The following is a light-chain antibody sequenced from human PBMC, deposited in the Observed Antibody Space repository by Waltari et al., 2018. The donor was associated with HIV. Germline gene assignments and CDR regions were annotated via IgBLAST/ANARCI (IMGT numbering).Light chain of an antibody. CDR2: ANS. V-gene: IGLV1-40*01. CDR1: RPNPGDHLY. Sequence: QSVRPQPPSVSRAPGQRCPVSCTGSRPNPGDHLYVHCYQQMPGTATKLLIYANSNRPSGVPDRFSGSKSGATAHLAITGLQPEDEADYYCQSYGRSFSGAGFGGGTKLTGL. J-gene: IGLJ2*01. CDR3: QSYGRSFSGAG.